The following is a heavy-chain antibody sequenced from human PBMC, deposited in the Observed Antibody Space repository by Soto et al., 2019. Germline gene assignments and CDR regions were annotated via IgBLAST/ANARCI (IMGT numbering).Heavy chain of an antibody. CDR3: ARDSIAVAGNFDY. CDR2: IYYSGST. Sequence: SETLSLTCTVSGGSISSGGYYWSWIRQHPGKGLEWIGYIYYSGSTYYNPSLKSRVTISVETSKNQFSLKLSSVTAADTAVYYCARDSIAVAGNFDYWGQGTLVTVSS. D-gene: IGHD6-19*01. J-gene: IGHJ4*02. V-gene: IGHV4-31*03. CDR1: GGSISSGGYY.